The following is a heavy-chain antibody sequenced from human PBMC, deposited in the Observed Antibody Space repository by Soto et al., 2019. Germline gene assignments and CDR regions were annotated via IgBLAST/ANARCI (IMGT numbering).Heavy chain of an antibody. V-gene: IGHV4-59*01. CDR3: ARGVMITFGGVIATGAFDI. Sequence: SETLSLTCTVSGGSISSYYWSWIRQPPGKGLEWIGYIYYSGSTNYNPSLKSRVTISVDTSKNQFSLKLSSVTAADTAVYYCARGVMITFGGVIATGAFDIWGQGTMVTVAS. D-gene: IGHD3-16*02. J-gene: IGHJ3*02. CDR1: GGSISSYY. CDR2: IYYSGST.